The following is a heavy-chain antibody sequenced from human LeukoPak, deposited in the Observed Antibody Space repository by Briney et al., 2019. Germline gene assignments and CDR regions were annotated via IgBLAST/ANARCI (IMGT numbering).Heavy chain of an antibody. CDR1: GCTFTSYG. CDR2: ISAYNGNT. J-gene: IGHJ4*02. CDR3: ARVGGFGEYVSQWADY. D-gene: IGHD3-10*01. V-gene: IGHV1-18*01. Sequence: GASVKVSCTASGCTFTSYGISWVRQAPGQGLEWMGWISAYNGNTNYAQKLQGRVTMTTDTSTSTAYMELRSLRSDDTAVYYCARVGGFGEYVSQWADYWGQGTLVTVSS.